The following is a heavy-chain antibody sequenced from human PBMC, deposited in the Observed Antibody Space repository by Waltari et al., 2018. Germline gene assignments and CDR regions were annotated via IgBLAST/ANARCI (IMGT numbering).Heavy chain of an antibody. J-gene: IGHJ6*03. CDR3: ARRSLYLDF. CDR1: GYSFTSEW. V-gene: IGHV5-51*01. CDR2: IWPCDSET. Sequence: EVLLVQSGAEIRKPGESLKISCQASGYSFTSEWIAWVRRTPERGLEWMGIIWPCDSETKSSPSFQGQVTFSVDKTTETAYLQWSSLKASDSATYYCARRSLYLDFWGTGTTVTV.